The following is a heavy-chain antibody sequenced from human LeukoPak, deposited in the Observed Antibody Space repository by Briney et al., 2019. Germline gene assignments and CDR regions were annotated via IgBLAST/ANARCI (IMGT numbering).Heavy chain of an antibody. D-gene: IGHD3-22*01. CDR3: ARERTYYYDSSGYFDDAFDI. Sequence: PGGSLRLSCAASGFTFSSYSMNWVRQAPGKGLEWVSSISSSSSYIYYADSVKGRFTISRDNAKNSLYLQMNSLRAEDTALYYCARERTYYYDSSGYFDDAFDIWGQGTMVTVSS. V-gene: IGHV3-21*04. CDR1: GFTFSSYS. J-gene: IGHJ3*02. CDR2: ISSSSSYI.